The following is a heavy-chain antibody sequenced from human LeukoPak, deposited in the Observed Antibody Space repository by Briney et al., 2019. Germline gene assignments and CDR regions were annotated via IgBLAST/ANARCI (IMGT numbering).Heavy chain of an antibody. J-gene: IGHJ4*02. D-gene: IGHD2-15*01. CDR3: ASTLYCSGGSCSYYFDY. CDR2: INPNDGST. CDR1: GYTFTNYY. Sequence: ASVKVSCKASGYTFTNYYTHWVRQAPGQGLEWMGIINPNDGSTSYAQKFQGRVTMTSDTSTTTVYMELSSLRSEDTAVYYCASTLYCSGGSCSYYFDYWGQGTLVTVSS. V-gene: IGHV1-46*01.